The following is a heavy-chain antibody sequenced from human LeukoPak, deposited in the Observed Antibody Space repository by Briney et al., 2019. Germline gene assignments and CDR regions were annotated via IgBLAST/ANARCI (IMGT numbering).Heavy chain of an antibody. D-gene: IGHD2-15*01. J-gene: IGHJ4*02. Sequence: GGSLRLSCAASGFTVSSNYMSWVRQAPGKGLEWVSVIYSGGSTYYADSVKGRFTISRDNSKNTLYLQMNSLRAEDTAVYYCARVPLYCSGGSCYSGSADYWGQGTLVTVSS. V-gene: IGHV3-53*01. CDR2: IYSGGST. CDR3: ARVPLYCSGGSCYSGSADY. CDR1: GFTVSSNY.